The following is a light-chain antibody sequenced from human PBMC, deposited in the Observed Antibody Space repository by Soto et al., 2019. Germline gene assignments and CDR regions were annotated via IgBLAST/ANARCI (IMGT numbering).Light chain of an antibody. Sequence: EIVLTQSPATLSLSPGERATLSCRASQSVSTFLAWYQQKPGQAPRLLIYDASNRATGIPPRFSGSGSGTDFTLTISSLEPEDFALYYCQQRRNWPRYTFGQGTKLEIK. CDR3: QQRRNWPRYT. CDR2: DAS. CDR1: QSVSTF. J-gene: IGKJ2*01. V-gene: IGKV3-11*01.